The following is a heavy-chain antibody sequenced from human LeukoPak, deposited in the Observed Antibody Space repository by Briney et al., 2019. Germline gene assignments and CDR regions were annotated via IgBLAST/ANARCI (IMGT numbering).Heavy chain of an antibody. Sequence: ASVKVSCEASGYTFTGYYIHWVRQAPGQGLEWMGSINPPGGGTNYAQQFQGRVTMTRDTPITTAYMELSRLTSDDTAVYFCAREATGDLSFDHWGQGTLVTVPS. CDR2: INPPGGGT. J-gene: IGHJ4*02. D-gene: IGHD3-10*01. CDR3: AREATGDLSFDH. V-gene: IGHV1-2*02. CDR1: GYTFTGYY.